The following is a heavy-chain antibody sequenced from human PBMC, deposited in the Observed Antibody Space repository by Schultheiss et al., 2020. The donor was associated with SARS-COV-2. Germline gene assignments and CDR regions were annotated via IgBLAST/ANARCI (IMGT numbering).Heavy chain of an antibody. CDR3: AAGRYLDY. Sequence: GESLKISCAASGFNFRTHWMTWVRQAPGRGLEWVANIKLDGSEKYQADSLKGRFTISRDNAKNSLYLQMNSLRAEDTALYYCAAGRYLDYWGQGRLVTVSS. CDR1: GFNFRTHW. V-gene: IGHV3-7*03. CDR2: IKLDGSEK. J-gene: IGHJ4*02. D-gene: IGHD3-10*01.